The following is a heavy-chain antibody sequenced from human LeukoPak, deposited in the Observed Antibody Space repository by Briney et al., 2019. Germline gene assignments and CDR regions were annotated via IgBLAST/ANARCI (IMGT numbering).Heavy chain of an antibody. J-gene: IGHJ4*02. CDR3: AKVGLTVTTILDYFDY. CDR1: GFTFSNYA. Sequence: GGSLRLSCAASGFTFSNYAMSWVRQAPGKGLEVVSVISGSGLNTYYTDSVKGRFTIFRDNSKKTVYLQMNSLRAEDTAVYYCAKVGLTVTTILDYFDYWGQGILVTVSS. V-gene: IGHV3-23*01. CDR2: ISGSGLNT. D-gene: IGHD4-11*01.